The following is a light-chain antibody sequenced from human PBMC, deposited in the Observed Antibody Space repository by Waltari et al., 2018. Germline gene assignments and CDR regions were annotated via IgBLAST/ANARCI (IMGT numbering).Light chain of an antibody. CDR3: NSFTLGTALLV. J-gene: IGLJ2*01. Sequence: QSALTQPASVSGSPGQSITISCTGTSSDVGGYKYVSWYQQHPGNAPKLIIYDVNNRPSGVSNRFSGSKSANTASLTISGLQAEDEADYYCNSFTLGTALLVFGGGTKLTVL. CDR2: DVN. V-gene: IGLV2-14*03. CDR1: SSDVGGYKY.